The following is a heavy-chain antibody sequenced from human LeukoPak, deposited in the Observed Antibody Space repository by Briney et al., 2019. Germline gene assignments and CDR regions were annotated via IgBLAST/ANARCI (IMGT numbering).Heavy chain of an antibody. Sequence: GGSLRLSCAASGFTFSSYGMHWVRQAPGKGLEWVAFIRYDGSNKYYADSVKGRFTISRDNSKNTLYLQMNSLRAEDTAVYYCATLKKGVVVPAALDYWGQGTLVTVSS. V-gene: IGHV3-30*02. D-gene: IGHD2-2*01. CDR1: GFTFSSYG. CDR2: IRYDGSNK. J-gene: IGHJ4*02. CDR3: ATLKKGVVVPAALDY.